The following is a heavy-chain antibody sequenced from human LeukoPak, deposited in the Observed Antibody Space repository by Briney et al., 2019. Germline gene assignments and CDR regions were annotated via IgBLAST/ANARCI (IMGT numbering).Heavy chain of an antibody. Sequence: ASVKVSCKASGGTFSKYTISWVRQRPGQGLEWMGGITPLFGTANYAQKFQGRVTVTRDTSASTAYMELSSLRSEDTAVYYCARACSGGSCYSGRTRYFDYWGQGTLVTVSS. CDR2: ITPLFGTA. V-gene: IGHV1-69*05. CDR1: GGTFSKYT. CDR3: ARACSGGSCYSGRTRYFDY. J-gene: IGHJ4*02. D-gene: IGHD2-15*01.